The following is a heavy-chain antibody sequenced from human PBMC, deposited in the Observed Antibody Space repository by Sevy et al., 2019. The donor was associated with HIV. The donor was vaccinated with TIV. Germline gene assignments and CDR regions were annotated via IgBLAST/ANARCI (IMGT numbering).Heavy chain of an antibody. V-gene: IGHV3-7*03. J-gene: IGHJ4*02. Sequence: GGSLRLSCAVSGFTFSSYWMSWVRQAPGKGLEWVANIKQDGSEKYYVDSVKGRFTISRDNAKNSLYLQMNSLRAEDTAVYYCARDRWRGIAAADYWGQGTLVTVSS. CDR3: ARDRWRGIAAADY. CDR1: GFTFSSYW. D-gene: IGHD6-13*01. CDR2: IKQDGSEK.